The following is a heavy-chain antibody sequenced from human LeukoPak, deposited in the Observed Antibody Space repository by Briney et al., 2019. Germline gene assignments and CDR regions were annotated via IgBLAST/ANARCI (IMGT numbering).Heavy chain of an antibody. Sequence: GGSLRLSCAASGFPFSGYSMNWVRQAPGKGLEWVSYISGSSSIIYYADSVKGRFTISRDNAKNSLYLQMNSLRAEDTALYYCAKDMQAMQYYYGMDVWGQGTTVTVSS. CDR2: ISGSSSII. J-gene: IGHJ6*02. CDR1: GFPFSGYS. D-gene: IGHD2-2*01. V-gene: IGHV3-48*04. CDR3: AKDMQAMQYYYGMDV.